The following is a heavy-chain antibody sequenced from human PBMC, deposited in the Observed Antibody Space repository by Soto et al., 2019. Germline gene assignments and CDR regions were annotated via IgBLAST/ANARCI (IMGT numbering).Heavy chain of an antibody. D-gene: IGHD3-10*01. CDR1: GGTFSNYA. CDR2: IIPMLGTS. Sequence: QVQLVQSGAEVKQPGSSVKVSCKASGGTFSNYAVSWVRQAPGQGLEWMGGIIPMLGTSSNAQKFRGRLTMTADEPPTTADMELNTLRSDDSAVYYCARALGRTAGAHFDNWGQGTLVTVSS. CDR3: ARALGRTAGAHFDN. V-gene: IGHV1-69*11. J-gene: IGHJ4*02.